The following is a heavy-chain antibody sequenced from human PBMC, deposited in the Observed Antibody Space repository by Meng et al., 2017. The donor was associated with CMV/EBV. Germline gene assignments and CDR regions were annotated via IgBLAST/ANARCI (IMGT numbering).Heavy chain of an antibody. J-gene: IGHJ5*02. CDR1: GYSISSGYY. Sequence: SETLSLTCTVSGYSISSGYYWGWIRQPPGKGLEWIGSIYHSGSTYYNPSLKSRVTISVDTSKNQFSLKLSSVTAADTAVYYCARAFYDFWSGYSSFDPWGQGTLVTVS. CDR3: ARAFYDFWSGYSSFDP. D-gene: IGHD3-3*01. V-gene: IGHV4-38-2*02. CDR2: IYHSGST.